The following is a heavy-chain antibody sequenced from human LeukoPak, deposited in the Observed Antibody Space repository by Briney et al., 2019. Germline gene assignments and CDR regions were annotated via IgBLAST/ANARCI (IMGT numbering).Heavy chain of an antibody. Sequence: ASVKVSCKASGYTFTSYDMNWVRQAPGQGLEWMGWINTNTGNPTYAQGFTGRFVFSLDTSVSTAYLQISSLKAEDTAVYYCANKIGGYGSGTYAFDIWGQGTMVTVSS. D-gene: IGHD3-10*01. CDR1: GYTFTSYD. J-gene: IGHJ3*02. V-gene: IGHV7-4-1*02. CDR2: INTNTGNP. CDR3: ANKIGGYGSGTYAFDI.